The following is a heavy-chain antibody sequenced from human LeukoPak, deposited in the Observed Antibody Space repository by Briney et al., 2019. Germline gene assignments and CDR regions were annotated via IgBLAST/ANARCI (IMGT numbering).Heavy chain of an antibody. CDR1: GGSISSYY. CDR3: ARTVVVPAAMDFDL. D-gene: IGHD2-2*01. Sequence: SETLSLTCTVSGGSISSYYWSRIRQPAGKGLEWIGRIYTSGSTNYNPSLKSRVTISVDTSKNQFSLKLSSVTAADTAVYYCARTVVVPAAMDFDLWGRGTLVTVSS. V-gene: IGHV4-4*07. J-gene: IGHJ2*01. CDR2: IYTSGST.